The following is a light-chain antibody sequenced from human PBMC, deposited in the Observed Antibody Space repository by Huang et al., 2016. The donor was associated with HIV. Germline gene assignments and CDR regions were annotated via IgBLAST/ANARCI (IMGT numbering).Light chain of an antibody. Sequence: EIVLTQSPVTLSLSPGERATLSCRASQSVSNNYLAWYQQKPGQAPRLLIYGASSRATGIPDRFSGSGSETGFTLTISRLEPEDFAVYFCQQYGTLLTFGGGTKVEI. J-gene: IGKJ4*01. CDR1: QSVSNNY. CDR3: QQYGTLLT. CDR2: GAS. V-gene: IGKV3-20*01.